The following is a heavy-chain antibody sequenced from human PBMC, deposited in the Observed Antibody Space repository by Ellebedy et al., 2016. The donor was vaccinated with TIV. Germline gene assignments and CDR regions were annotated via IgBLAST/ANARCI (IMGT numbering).Heavy chain of an antibody. CDR2: IVPIFGSP. CDR3: ARAYDSSNYYYQHFDS. CDR1: GGGGTFSSYA. V-gene: IGHV1-69*13. Sequence: SVKVSCKASGGGGTFSSYAITWVRQAPGQGLEWMGGIVPIFGSPNYAQKFQGRVTIRADESTGTTYMELSSLRSEDTAVYYCARAYDSSNYYYQHFDSWGQGTLVTVSS. J-gene: IGHJ4*02. D-gene: IGHD3-22*01.